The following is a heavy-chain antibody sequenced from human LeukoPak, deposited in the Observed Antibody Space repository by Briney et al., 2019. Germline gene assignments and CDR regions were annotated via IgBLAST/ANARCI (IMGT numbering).Heavy chain of an antibody. J-gene: IGHJ5*02. CDR2: IYSSGRT. CDR3: AGVYCSDETCYSSAWFDP. V-gene: IGHV4-4*07. Sequence: SETLSHTCTVPVGSTSSYYWSWIRHPAGKGLEWIGRIYSSGRTNYNPCLKSRVTMSVNTSKNQFSLKLSSVTAADTGVYYCAGVYCSDETCYSSAWFDPWGQGALVTVSS. D-gene: IGHD2-15*01. CDR1: VGSTSSYY.